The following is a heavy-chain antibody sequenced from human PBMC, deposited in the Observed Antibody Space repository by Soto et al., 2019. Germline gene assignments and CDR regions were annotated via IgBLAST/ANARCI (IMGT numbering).Heavy chain of an antibody. D-gene: IGHD3-22*01. CDR3: APTSYSSRPGY. CDR1: GFTFSAYA. Sequence: GGSLRLSCAPSGFTFSAYAMSWVRQAPGKGLEWVSAVTGSGGATNYADSVKGRFTISRDNSKNTLYLQMNNLRAEDTAVYYWAPTSYSSRPGYWGQGTLVTVSS. V-gene: IGHV3-23*01. CDR2: VTGSGGAT. J-gene: IGHJ4*02.